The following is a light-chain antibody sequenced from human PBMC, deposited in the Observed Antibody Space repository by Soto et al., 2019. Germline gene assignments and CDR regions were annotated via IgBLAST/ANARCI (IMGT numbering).Light chain of an antibody. CDR2: DAS. J-gene: IGKJ5*01. Sequence: DIQMTQSPSSLSASVGDRVTITCQASHDIRKYLNWYQQKPGKAPKLLIYDASNLETGVPSRFTGSGSGTDFPFTISILQPEDIATYYCQQYENFPVTFGQGTRLESK. CDR1: HDIRKY. V-gene: IGKV1-33*01. CDR3: QQYENFPVT.